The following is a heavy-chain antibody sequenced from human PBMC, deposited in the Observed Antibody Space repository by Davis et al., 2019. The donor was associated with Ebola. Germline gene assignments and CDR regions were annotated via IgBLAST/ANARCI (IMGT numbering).Heavy chain of an antibody. V-gene: IGHV4-59*08. CDR1: GASITKYF. Sequence: MPSETLSLTCNVPGASITKYFWSWIRQPPGKGLEWIAYFSHSGRSNDNPSLRSRIIISVDTSKSQLSLKLISVTAADTAVYYCAGAPEDSSTFYGVAHYYHGMDVWGQGTTVIVSS. CDR2: FSHSGRS. D-gene: IGHD6-6*01. CDR3: AGAPEDSSTFYGVAHYYHGMDV. J-gene: IGHJ6*02.